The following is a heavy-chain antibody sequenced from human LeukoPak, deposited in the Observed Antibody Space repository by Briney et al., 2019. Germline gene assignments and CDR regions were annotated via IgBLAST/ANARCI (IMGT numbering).Heavy chain of an antibody. Sequence: GGSLRLSCAASGFSFSSYWMSWVRQAPGKGLEWVANIKPDATEKYYEDSVKGRFTISRDNAKNLFYLEMNSLRGEDTAVYFCARDERVDNTYQDYYYMDVWGTGTTVIVSS. CDR2: IKPDATEK. J-gene: IGHJ6*03. CDR1: GFSFSSYW. V-gene: IGHV3-7*01. D-gene: IGHD5-12*01. CDR3: ARDERVDNTYQDYYYMDV.